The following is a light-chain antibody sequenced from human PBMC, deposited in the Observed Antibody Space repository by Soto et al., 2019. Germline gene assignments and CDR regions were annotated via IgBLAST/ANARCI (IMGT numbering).Light chain of an antibody. Sequence: EIVMTQSPATLSVSPGERATLSCRASQSVSRNLAWYQQNPGQAPRLLIYGASTRATGIPARFSGSGSGTEFTLTISSLQSEDFAVYYCQQYNNWPYTLGQGTKLEIK. V-gene: IGKV3-15*01. CDR3: QQYNNWPYT. CDR2: GAS. CDR1: QSVSRN. J-gene: IGKJ2*01.